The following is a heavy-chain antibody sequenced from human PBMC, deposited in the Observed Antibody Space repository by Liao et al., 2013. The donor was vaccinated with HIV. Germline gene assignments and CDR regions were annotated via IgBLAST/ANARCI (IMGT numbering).Heavy chain of an antibody. J-gene: IGHJ6*03. CDR2: IYYSGST. CDR1: GGSIRSSSYY. D-gene: IGHD1-26*01. V-gene: IGHV4-39*07. CDR3: ARDGGSSETFYQGHFYYMDV. Sequence: QLQLQESGPGLVKPSETLSLTCTVSGGSIRSSSYYWGWIRQPPGKGLEWIGSIYYSGSTYYNPSLKSRVTISVDTSKNQLFLDLASVTAADTGVYYCARDGGSSETFYQGHFYYMDVWGNGTTVTVS.